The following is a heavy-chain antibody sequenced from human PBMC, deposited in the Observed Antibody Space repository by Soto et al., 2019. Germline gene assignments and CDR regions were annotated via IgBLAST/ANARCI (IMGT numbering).Heavy chain of an antibody. V-gene: IGHV6-1*01. J-gene: IGHJ6*04. D-gene: IGHD2-15*01. CDR1: GASVSSNIAA. Sequence: SQTLSLTCDISGASVSSNIAAWTWIRQSPSRGLEWLGRTYYRSKWYNEYATSVESRITITPETSKNQLSLHLSSVTPEDTAVYYCASEWRYWSGGRCTNSNYYYGMDVWGKGTTVTVAS. CDR2: TYYRSKWYN. CDR3: ASEWRYWSGGRCTNSNYYYGMDV.